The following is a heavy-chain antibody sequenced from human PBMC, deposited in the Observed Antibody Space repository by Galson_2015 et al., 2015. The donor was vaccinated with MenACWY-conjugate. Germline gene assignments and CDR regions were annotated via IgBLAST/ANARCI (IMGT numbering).Heavy chain of an antibody. Sequence: SLRLSCAASGITFSRCGMNWVRQAPGKGLAWISYLSPGSGRLSYADSAQGRFTISSADAKRSLFLQIVSLRDEDKAVSSCAWGRNPTVNSMYLDYWGQGTLVPVSS. D-gene: IGHD7-27*01. CDR2: LSPGSGRL. V-gene: IGHV3-48*02. J-gene: IGHJ4*02. CDR1: GITFSRCG. CDR3: AWGRNPTVNSMYLDY.